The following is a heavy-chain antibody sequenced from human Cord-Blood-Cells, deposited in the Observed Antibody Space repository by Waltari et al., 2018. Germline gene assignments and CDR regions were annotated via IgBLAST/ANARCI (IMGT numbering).Heavy chain of an antibody. Sequence: QVQLVQSGSEVKKPGASVQVYCKASRYTFTGYYMTCGRQAPGQGLEWMGWINPNSVGTNYAQKFQGRVTMTRDTSISTAYMELSRLRSDDTAVYYCARLRWSSSWYLDYWGQGTLVTVSS. CDR1: RYTFTGYY. D-gene: IGHD6-13*01. J-gene: IGHJ4*02. CDR3: ARLRWSSSWYLDY. V-gene: IGHV1-2*02. CDR2: INPNSVGT.